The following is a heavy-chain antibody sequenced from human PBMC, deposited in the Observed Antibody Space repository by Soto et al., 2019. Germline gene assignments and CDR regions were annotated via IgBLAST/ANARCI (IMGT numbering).Heavy chain of an antibody. Sequence: GGSLRLSCAASGFTFSSYSMNWVRQAPGKGLEWASSISSSSSYIYYADSVKGRFTISRDNAKNSLYLQMNSLRAEDTAVYYCARDLRVVRGVIIKNYYHYGMDVWGQGTTVTVSS. CDR1: GFTFSSYS. CDR3: ARDLRVVRGVIIKNYYHYGMDV. CDR2: ISSSSSYI. V-gene: IGHV3-21*01. D-gene: IGHD3-10*01. J-gene: IGHJ6*02.